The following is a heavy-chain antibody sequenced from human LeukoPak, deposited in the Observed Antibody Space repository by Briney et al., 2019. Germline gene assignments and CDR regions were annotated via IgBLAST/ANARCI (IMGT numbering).Heavy chain of an antibody. CDR1: EYTFTGYY. CDR3: ARDKSGNSGWYSYFDY. CDR2: INPNSGGT. V-gene: IGHV1-2*02. D-gene: IGHD6-19*01. J-gene: IGHJ4*02. Sequence: ASVKVSCKASEYTFTGYYMHWVRQAPGQGLEWMGWINPNSGGTNYAQKFQGRVTMTRDTSISTAYMELSRLRSDDTAVYYCARDKSGNSGWYSYFDYWGQGTLVTVSS.